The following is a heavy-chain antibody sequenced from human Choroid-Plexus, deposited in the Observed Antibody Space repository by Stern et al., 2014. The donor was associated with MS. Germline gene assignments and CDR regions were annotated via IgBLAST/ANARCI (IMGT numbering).Heavy chain of an antibody. CDR2: VAYDGSNK. D-gene: IGHD2-8*01. CDR1: GFTFGSCA. Sequence: VQLVXSGGGVVQPGRPLRISCVASGFTFGSCAMPLVRQAPGKGLEWVAGVAYDGSNKYYADSVKGRFTISRDNSQNTLYMQMSSLRPEDTAVYYCAKDRQSLTYFFDHWGHGSLVTVSS. V-gene: IGHV3-30*18. J-gene: IGHJ5*02. CDR3: AKDRQSLTYFFDH.